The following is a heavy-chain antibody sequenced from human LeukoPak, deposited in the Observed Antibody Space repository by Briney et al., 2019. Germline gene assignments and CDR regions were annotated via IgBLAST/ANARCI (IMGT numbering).Heavy chain of an antibody. CDR1: GFTFSSYA. D-gene: IGHD2-2*01. CDR2: ISGSGGST. Sequence: PGGSLRLSCAASGFTFSSYAMSWVRQDPGEGLEWVSAISGSGGSTYYADSAKGRFTISRDNSKNTPYLQMTSLRAEDTAVYYCSKTPHRCSSTSCYSTHAFDMWSQATMVTLSS. CDR3: SKTPHRCSSTSCYSTHAFDM. V-gene: IGHV3-23*01. J-gene: IGHJ3*02.